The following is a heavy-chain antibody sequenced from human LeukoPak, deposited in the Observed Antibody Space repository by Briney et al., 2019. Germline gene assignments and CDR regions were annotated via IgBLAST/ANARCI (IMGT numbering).Heavy chain of an antibody. V-gene: IGHV3-53*01. CDR3: ERGRGSSSWF. J-gene: IGHJ4*02. CDR1: GLTVSTNY. Sequence: PGRSLTLAWAASGLTVSTNYMGCVRHAPGKWREWVSFIYIGGSTYYPGSVKARLTISRKNSKNTPYFQMNSPRATARGVTIFERGRGSSSWFWGQGTRDSVST. D-gene: IGHD6-13*01. CDR2: IYIGGST.